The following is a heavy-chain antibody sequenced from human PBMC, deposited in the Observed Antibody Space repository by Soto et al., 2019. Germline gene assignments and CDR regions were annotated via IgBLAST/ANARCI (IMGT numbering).Heavy chain of an antibody. Sequence: QIHLQESGSGLVKPSQTLSLTCAVSGYSISSGGYYWSWIRQPQGRGLEWIGYIFHNGGTYYNPSLESRVTISLDRSKNRFSLKVSAVTAADTALYYCARLDGYNSFDFWGQGTLVTVSS. CDR3: ARLDGYNSFDF. J-gene: IGHJ4*02. CDR1: GYSISSGGYY. CDR2: IFHNGGT. D-gene: IGHD5-12*01. V-gene: IGHV4-30-2*01.